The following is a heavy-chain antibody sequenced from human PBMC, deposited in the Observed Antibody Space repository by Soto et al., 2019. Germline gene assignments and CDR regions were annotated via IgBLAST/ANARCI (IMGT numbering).Heavy chain of an antibody. V-gene: IGHV4-39*01. CDR1: GGSISSSSYY. CDR2: IYYSGST. CDR3: ASDPRVDPGYAQNNWFDP. Sequence: SLTCTVSGGSISSSSYYWGWIRQPPGKGLEWIGSIYYSGSTYYNPSLKSRVTISVDTSKNQFSLKLSSVTAADTAVYYCASDPRVDPGYAQNNWFDPWGQGTLVTVSS. J-gene: IGHJ5*02. D-gene: IGHD5-12*01.